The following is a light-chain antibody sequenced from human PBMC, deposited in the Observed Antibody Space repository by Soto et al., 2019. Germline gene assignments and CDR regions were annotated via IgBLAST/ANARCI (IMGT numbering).Light chain of an antibody. CDR2: SNN. J-gene: IGLJ1*01. V-gene: IGLV1-44*01. CDR1: SXNIGST. CDR3: AAWDESLNARYV. Sequence: QSVLTQPPSASGTPGQRVTISCSGSSXNIGSTVNWYQQLPGTAPKLLLYSNNQRSAGVPDRFSGSKSGPSASLAISGLQSEDEADYFCAAWDESLNARYVFGTGTKVTVL.